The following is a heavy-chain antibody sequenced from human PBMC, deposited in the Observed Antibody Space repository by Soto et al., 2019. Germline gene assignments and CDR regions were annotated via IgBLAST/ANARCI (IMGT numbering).Heavy chain of an antibody. V-gene: IGHV4-31*03. D-gene: IGHD2-15*01. Sequence: PSETLSLTCTVSGGSISSGGYYWSWIRQHPGKGLEWIGYIYYSGSTYYNPSLKSRVTISVDTSKNQFSLKLSSVTAADTAVYYCARDRISGGSPRFDYWGQGPLVTVAS. J-gene: IGHJ4*02. CDR3: ARDRISGGSPRFDY. CDR2: IYYSGST. CDR1: GGSISSGGYY.